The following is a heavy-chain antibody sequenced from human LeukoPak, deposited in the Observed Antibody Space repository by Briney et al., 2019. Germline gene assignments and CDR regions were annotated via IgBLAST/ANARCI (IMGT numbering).Heavy chain of an antibody. CDR3: ARHPAKDYDILTGYSYYFDY. CDR2: INHSGST. J-gene: IGHJ4*02. CDR1: GGSFSGYY. D-gene: IGHD3-9*01. Sequence: PSETLSLTCAVYGGSFSGYYWSWIRQPPGKGLEWIGEINHSGSTNYNPSLKSRVTISVDTSKNQFSLKLSSVTAADTAVYYCARHPAKDYDILTGYSYYFDYWGQGTLVTVSS. V-gene: IGHV4-34*01.